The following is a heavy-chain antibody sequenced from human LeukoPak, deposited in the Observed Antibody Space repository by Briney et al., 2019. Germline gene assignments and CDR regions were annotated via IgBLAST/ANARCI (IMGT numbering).Heavy chain of an antibody. J-gene: IGHJ3*02. V-gene: IGHV4-61*02. Sequence: SQTLSLTCTVSGGSISSGSYYWSWIRQPAGKGLEWIGRIYTSGSTNYNPSLKSRVTISVDTSKNQFSLKLSSVTAADTAVYYCAREGGYDFWSGYYRHDAFDIWGQGTMVTVSS. CDR1: GGSISSGSYY. D-gene: IGHD3-3*01. CDR2: IYTSGST. CDR3: AREGGYDFWSGYYRHDAFDI.